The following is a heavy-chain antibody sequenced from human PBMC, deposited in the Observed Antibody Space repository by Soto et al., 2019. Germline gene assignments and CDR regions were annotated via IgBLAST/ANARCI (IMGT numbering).Heavy chain of an antibody. Sequence: QVQLVQSGAEVKKPGSSVKVSCKASGGTFSSYAISWVRQAPGQGLEWMGGIIPIFGTANYAQKFQGRVTITADESTSTACMELSSLRSEDTAVYYCARHGHYYDSSGYTYYYYGMDVWGQGTTVTVSS. CDR3: ARHGHYYDSSGYTYYYYGMDV. D-gene: IGHD3-22*01. CDR2: IIPIFGTA. CDR1: GGTFSSYA. V-gene: IGHV1-69*01. J-gene: IGHJ6*02.